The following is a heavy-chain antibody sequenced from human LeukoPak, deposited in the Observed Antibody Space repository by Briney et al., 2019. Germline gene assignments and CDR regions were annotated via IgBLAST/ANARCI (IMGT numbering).Heavy chain of an antibody. CDR1: GASISSDTYF. Sequence: PSETLSLTCTVSGASISSDTYFWSWIRQPAGKGLEWIGRIYTSGSTNYNPSLKSRVTISVDTSKNQFSLKLSSVTAADTAVYYCAVTYYYGSGSSSPEFDYWGQGTLVTVSS. CDR3: AVTYYYGSGSSSPEFDY. J-gene: IGHJ4*02. CDR2: IYTSGST. V-gene: IGHV4-61*02. D-gene: IGHD3-10*01.